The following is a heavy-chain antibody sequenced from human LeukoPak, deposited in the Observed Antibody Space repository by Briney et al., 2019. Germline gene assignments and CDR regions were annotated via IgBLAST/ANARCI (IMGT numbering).Heavy chain of an antibody. J-gene: IGHJ6*04. CDR3: AKDIGVIAAAVYYGMDV. Sequence: PGGSLRLSCAASGFTFSSYAMSWVRQAPGKGLEWVSAISGSGGSTYYADSVKGRFTISRDNSKNTLYLQMNSLRAEDTAVYYCAKDIGVIAAAVYYGMDVWGKGTTVTVSS. V-gene: IGHV3-23*01. CDR2: ISGSGGST. D-gene: IGHD6-13*01. CDR1: GFTFSSYA.